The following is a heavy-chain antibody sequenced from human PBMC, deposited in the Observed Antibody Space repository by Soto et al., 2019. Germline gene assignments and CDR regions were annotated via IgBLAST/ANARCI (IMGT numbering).Heavy chain of an antibody. D-gene: IGHD6-13*01. V-gene: IGHV1-18*01. CDR3: ARADSSSWLLGYFDY. CDR2: ISAYNDNT. Sequence: EASVKVSCKASGYTFTSYGISWVRQAPGQGLEWMGWISAYNDNTNYAQKLQGRVTMTTDTSTSTAYMELRSLRSDDTAVYYCARADSSSWLLGYFDYWGQGTLVTVSS. CDR1: GYTFTSYG. J-gene: IGHJ4*02.